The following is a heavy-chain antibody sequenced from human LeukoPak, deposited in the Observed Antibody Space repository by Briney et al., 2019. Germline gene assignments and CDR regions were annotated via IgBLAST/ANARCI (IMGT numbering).Heavy chain of an antibody. Sequence: SGTLSLTCAVSGGSISSGTWWNWVRQPPGKGLEWIGEVFHSGTTNYNPSLKSRVTISVDKSKNQFSLRLSSVTAADTAVYYCARGPYGDYQHYYYGMDVWGQGTTVTVSS. CDR1: GGSISSGTW. CDR3: ARGPYGDYQHYYYGMDV. V-gene: IGHV4-4*02. J-gene: IGHJ6*02. CDR2: VFHSGTT. D-gene: IGHD4-17*01.